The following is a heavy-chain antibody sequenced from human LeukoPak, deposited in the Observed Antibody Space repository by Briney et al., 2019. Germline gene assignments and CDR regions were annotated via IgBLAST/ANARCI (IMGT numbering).Heavy chain of an antibody. V-gene: IGHV3-30*04. CDR1: GFTFSSHA. CDR2: ISYDGSNK. J-gene: IGHJ4*02. CDR3: ARAKMGGWYLDY. D-gene: IGHD5-24*01. Sequence: PGGSLRLSCAASGFTFSSHAMHWVRQAPGKGLEWVAVISYDGSNKYYADSVKGRFTISRDNSKNTLYLQMNSLRAEDTAVYYCARAKMGGWYLDYWGQGTLVTVSS.